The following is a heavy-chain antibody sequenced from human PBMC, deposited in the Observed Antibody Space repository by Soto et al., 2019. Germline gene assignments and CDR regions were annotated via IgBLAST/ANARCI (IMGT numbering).Heavy chain of an antibody. CDR3: ARVNSSSPYYYYSGMDV. J-gene: IGHJ6*02. Sequence: SQTLSLTCAISGDSVSSNSAAWNWIRQSPSRGLEWLGRTYYRSKWYNDYAVSVQSRITINPDTSKNQFSLQLNSVTPEDTAVYSCARVNSSSPYYYYSGMDVWGQGTTVTVSS. CDR2: TYYRSKWYN. V-gene: IGHV6-1*01. D-gene: IGHD6-6*01. CDR1: GDSVSSNSAA.